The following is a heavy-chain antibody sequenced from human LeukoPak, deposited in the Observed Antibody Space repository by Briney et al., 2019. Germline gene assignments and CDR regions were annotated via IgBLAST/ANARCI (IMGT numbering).Heavy chain of an antibody. D-gene: IGHD7-27*01. CDR2: IYHSGTT. Sequence: SETLSHTCAVSGSSINIDYNWGWIRQPPGKGLEWIGSIYHSGTTNYNPSLKSRVTISVDTSKNQFSLKLNSVTAADTAIYYCARALGRNWFDPWGQGTLVTVSS. CDR1: GSSINIDYN. CDR3: ARALGRNWFDP. J-gene: IGHJ5*02. V-gene: IGHV4-38-2*01.